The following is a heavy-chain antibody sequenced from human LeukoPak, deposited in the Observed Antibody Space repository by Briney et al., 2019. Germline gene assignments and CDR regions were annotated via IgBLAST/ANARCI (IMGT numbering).Heavy chain of an antibody. Sequence: PGGSLRLSCVASGFTFSSYSMHWVRQAPGKGLEWLGRIKSKSDGLTTDYAAPVKGRFTISRDDSKNTVYLQMNSLKIDDTAVYYCTTAPGSWDIWGQGTKVTVSS. CDR2: IKSKSDGLTT. J-gene: IGHJ3*02. D-gene: IGHD6-13*01. CDR3: TTAPGSWDI. CDR1: GFTFSSYS. V-gene: IGHV3-15*01.